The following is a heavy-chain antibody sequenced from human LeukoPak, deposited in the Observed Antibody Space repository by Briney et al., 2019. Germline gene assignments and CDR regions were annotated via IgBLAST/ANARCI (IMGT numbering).Heavy chain of an antibody. D-gene: IGHD2-2*01. V-gene: IGHV1-18*04. CDR3: ARELTSSSD. J-gene: IGHJ4*02. CDR2: ISVHNGKT. Sequence: ASVKVSCKASGYIFTNYGITWVRQAPGQGLEWMGWISVHNGKTNFAQKFRGRVTMTTDTSTNTAYMEVRSLTSDDTAVYCCARELTSSSDWGQGTLVTVSS. CDR1: GYIFTNYG.